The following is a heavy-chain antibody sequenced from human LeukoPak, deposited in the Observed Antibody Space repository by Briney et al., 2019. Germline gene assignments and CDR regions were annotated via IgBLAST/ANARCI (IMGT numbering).Heavy chain of an antibody. V-gene: IGHV3-74*01. CDR3: ARAGSGRPFDF. D-gene: IGHD1-26*01. Sequence: PGGSLRLSCAASGFTFSSYWMHWVRQAPGKGLVWVSRINSDGSSTSYADSVKGRFTISRDNAKNTLYLQMNSLRAEDTAVFYCARAGSGRPFDFWGQGTLVTVSS. J-gene: IGHJ4*02. CDR1: GFTFSSYW. CDR2: INSDGSST.